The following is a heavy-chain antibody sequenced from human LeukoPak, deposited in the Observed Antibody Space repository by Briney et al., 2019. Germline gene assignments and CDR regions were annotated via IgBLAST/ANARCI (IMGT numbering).Heavy chain of an antibody. V-gene: IGHV7-4-1*02. CDR3: AGTRLPSLYYYYYYMDV. Sequence: GASVKVSCKASGYTFTSYAMNWVRQAPGQGLEWMGWINTNTGNPTYAQGFTGRFVFSLDTSVSTAYLQISSLKAEDTAVYYCAGTRLPSLYYYYYYMDVWGKGTTVTVSS. CDR2: INTNTGNP. J-gene: IGHJ6*03. CDR1: GYTFTSYA. D-gene: IGHD6-25*01.